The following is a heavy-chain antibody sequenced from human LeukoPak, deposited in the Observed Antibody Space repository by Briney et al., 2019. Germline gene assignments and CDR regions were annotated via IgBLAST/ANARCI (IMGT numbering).Heavy chain of an antibody. CDR3: ARHEEEDGYNAKTFDF. D-gene: IGHD5-24*01. J-gene: IGHJ4*02. CDR2: MHYSGTT. CDR1: GVSIRSSNNF. Sequence: SQTLSLTCTVSGVSIRSSNNFWGWIRQPPGKGLEWIGSMHYSGTTYYIPSLRSRATISVDTSENQFSLKLSSVTAADTAVYYCARHEEEDGYNAKTFDFWGQGTLVTVSS. V-gene: IGHV4-39*01.